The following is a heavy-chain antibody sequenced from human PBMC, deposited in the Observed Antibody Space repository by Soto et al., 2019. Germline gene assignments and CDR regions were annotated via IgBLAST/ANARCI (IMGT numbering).Heavy chain of an antibody. V-gene: IGHV3-23*01. D-gene: IGHD3-10*01. CDR3: AKISPVRGVIIRAPLDY. Sequence: EVQLLESGGGLVQPGRSLRLSCAASGFTFSSYAMSWVRQAPGKGLEWVSAISGSGGSTYYADSVKGRFTISRDNSKNTLYLQMNSLRAEDTAVYYCAKISPVRGVIIRAPLDYWGQGTLVTVSS. J-gene: IGHJ4*02. CDR2: ISGSGGST. CDR1: GFTFSSYA.